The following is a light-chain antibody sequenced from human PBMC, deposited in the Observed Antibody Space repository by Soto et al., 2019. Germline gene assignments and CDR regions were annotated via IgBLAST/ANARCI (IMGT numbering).Light chain of an antibody. CDR3: QNYNTAPFT. Sequence: DIQMTQSPSSLSASVGDRVTITCRASQGIGNYLAWYQQKPGKVPKLLIFTSTLQSGVPSRFSGSGSGTDFTLTINNLQPEDVATYYCQNYNTAPFTFGPGTKVDIK. J-gene: IGKJ3*01. CDR2: TS. CDR1: QGIGNY. V-gene: IGKV1-27*01.